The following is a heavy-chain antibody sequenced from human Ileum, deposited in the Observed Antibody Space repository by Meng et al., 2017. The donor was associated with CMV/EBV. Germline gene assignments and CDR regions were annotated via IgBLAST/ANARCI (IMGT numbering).Heavy chain of an antibody. CDR1: GGSFSEYH. V-gene: IGHV4-34*01. Sequence: QVQLQQWGAGLLKPSETLSLMCAVYGGSFSEYHWSWIRQPPGKGLEWIGEINHGGSSNYNPSLKSRVTISVDRSRNQVSLKLTSVTAADTAAYYCARASPQRRFLSYWGQGTLVTVSS. D-gene: IGHD3-3*01. J-gene: IGHJ4*02. CDR3: ARASPQRRFLSY. CDR2: INHGGSS.